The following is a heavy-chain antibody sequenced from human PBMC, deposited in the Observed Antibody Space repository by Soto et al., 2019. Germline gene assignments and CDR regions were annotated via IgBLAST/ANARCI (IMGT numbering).Heavy chain of an antibody. V-gene: IGHV2-5*02. CDR1: GFSLTTSGVG. Sequence: QITLKESGPTVVKPTETLTLTCTFSGFSLTTSGVGVGWVSQSPGKAPEWLALIYWDDDKRYSTSLNSRLIITKDSSKIQGVLTMTNVDPADTATYYCANRVLRTVFGLVTTTAIYFDFWGPGTPVVVSS. CDR3: ANRVLRTVFGLVTTTAIYFDF. CDR2: IYWDDDK. J-gene: IGHJ4*02. D-gene: IGHD3-3*01.